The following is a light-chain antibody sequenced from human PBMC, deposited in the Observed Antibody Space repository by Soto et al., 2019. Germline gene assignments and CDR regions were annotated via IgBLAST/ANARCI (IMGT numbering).Light chain of an antibody. Sequence: EVVLTQSPGTLSLSPGERATLSCRASQSVSNNYFAWYQQKPGQAPRLLIFGSSDRATGIPDRFSGSGSGTDFTLTISRLEPEYFAVYYCQQYGSLPPYTFGQGTKLEIK. V-gene: IGKV3-20*01. CDR3: QQYGSLPPYT. J-gene: IGKJ2*01. CDR2: GSS. CDR1: QSVSNNY.